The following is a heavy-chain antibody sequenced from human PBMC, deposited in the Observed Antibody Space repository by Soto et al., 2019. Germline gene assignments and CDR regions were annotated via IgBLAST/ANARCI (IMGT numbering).Heavy chain of an antibody. J-gene: IGHJ4*02. CDR1: GFTFSSYG. Sequence: QVQLVESGGGVVQPGGSLRLSCTASGFTFSSYGMHWVRQAPGKGLQWVAVIPHDGTYQYYLDSVKGRFTISRDNSKGPLYLQMNSLRVEDTAVYSCVRDDDNLDNGLDHWGQGTLVTVSS. CDR2: IPHDGTYQ. CDR3: VRDDDNLDNGLDH. V-gene: IGHV3-30*19. D-gene: IGHD1-1*01.